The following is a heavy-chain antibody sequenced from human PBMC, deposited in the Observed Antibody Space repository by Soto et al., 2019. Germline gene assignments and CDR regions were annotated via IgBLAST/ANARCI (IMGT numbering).Heavy chain of an antibody. CDR2: ISYTGST. Sequence: QEQLQESGPRLVKPSETLSLTCSVSGGSISNYHWSWIRQPPGKGLEWIGYISYTGSTNYSPSLKSRVTMLLATSKKQFSLKLSSVTAAGTAVYYCARVAADAYWSGYDDYWGQGTLVTVSS. CDR1: GGSISNYH. D-gene: IGHD3-3*01. J-gene: IGHJ4*02. CDR3: ARVAADAYWSGYDDY. V-gene: IGHV4-59*01.